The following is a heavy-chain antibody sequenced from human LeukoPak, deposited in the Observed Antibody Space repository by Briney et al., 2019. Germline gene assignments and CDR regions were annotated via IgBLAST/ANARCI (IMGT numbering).Heavy chain of an antibody. CDR1: GFTFSDYS. CDR3: VRDRGTYRPIDY. J-gene: IGHJ4*02. CDR2: ISDDSNYI. D-gene: IGHD1-26*01. Sequence: GGSLRLSCAASGFTFSDYSMNWVRQAPGKGLEWVSSISDDSNYIYYADSVKGRFTISRDNAKNSLYLQMNSLRAEDTAIYYCVRDRGTYRPIDYWGQGTLVTVSS. V-gene: IGHV3-21*04.